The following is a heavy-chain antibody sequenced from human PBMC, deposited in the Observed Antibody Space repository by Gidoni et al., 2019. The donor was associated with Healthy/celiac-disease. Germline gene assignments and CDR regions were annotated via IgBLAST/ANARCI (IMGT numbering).Heavy chain of an antibody. J-gene: IGHJ1*01. CDR2: INAGNGNT. V-gene: IGHV1-3*01. Sequence: QVQLVQSGAEVKKPGASVKVSCKASGYTFTSYAMPWVRQAPGQRLEWMGWINAGNGNTKYSQKFQGRFTITRDTSASTAYMELSSLRSEDTAVYYCARGGDIVVVVAATPESEYFQHWGQGTLVTVSS. CDR3: ARGGDIVVVVAATPESEYFQH. CDR1: GYTFTSYA. D-gene: IGHD2-15*01.